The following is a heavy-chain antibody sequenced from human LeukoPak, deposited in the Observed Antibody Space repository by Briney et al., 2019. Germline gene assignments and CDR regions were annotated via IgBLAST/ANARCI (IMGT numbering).Heavy chain of an antibody. D-gene: IGHD4-23*01. J-gene: IGHJ4*02. CDR1: GFTFGSYA. CDR3: ASSTTVVTPFDY. Sequence: GGSLRLSCAASGFTFGSYAMSWVRQAPGKGLEWVSSISSSSSYIYYADSVKGRFTISRDNAKNSLYLQMNSLRAEDTAVYYCASSTTVVTPFDYWGQGTLIAVSS. CDR2: ISSSSSYI. V-gene: IGHV3-21*01.